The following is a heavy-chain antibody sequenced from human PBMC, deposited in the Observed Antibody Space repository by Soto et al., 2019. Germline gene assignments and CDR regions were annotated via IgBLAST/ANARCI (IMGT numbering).Heavy chain of an antibody. CDR1: DASINTYY. J-gene: IGHJ3*02. Sequence: SETLSLTCTVSDASINTYYWSWIRQPPGKGLEWIGYIYYNGITNYNPSLKSRVTMSVDTSKNQFSLKLSTVTAADTAAYYCARDRGGDGYSSDAFDIWGKGTMVTVSS. D-gene: IGHD2-21*01. CDR2: IYYNGIT. V-gene: IGHV4-59*01. CDR3: ARDRGGDGYSSDAFDI.